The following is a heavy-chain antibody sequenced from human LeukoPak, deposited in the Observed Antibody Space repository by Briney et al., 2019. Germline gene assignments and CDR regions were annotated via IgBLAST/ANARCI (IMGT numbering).Heavy chain of an antibody. CDR3: VRDFMGYCGGECYSR. Sequence: GGSLRLSCAASGFTVSSSYMSWLRQAPAKGLEWVSVIYSGGSSYYPDSLKGRFTISRDNPKNTLYLQINSLRAEDTAVYYCVRDFMGYCGGECYSRWGKGTTVTVSS. CDR1: GFTVSSSY. J-gene: IGHJ6*04. D-gene: IGHD2-21*01. CDR2: IYSGGSS. V-gene: IGHV3-66*02.